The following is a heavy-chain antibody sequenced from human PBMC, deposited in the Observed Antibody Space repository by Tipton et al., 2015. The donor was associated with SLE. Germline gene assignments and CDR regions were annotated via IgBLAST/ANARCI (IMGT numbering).Heavy chain of an antibody. CDR3: ARVRVDTAMGVFDF. CDR1: GYSFADYD. V-gene: IGHV1-18*01. J-gene: IGHJ4*02. D-gene: IGHD5-18*01. Sequence: QLVQSGAEVRKPGASVRVSCKTSGYSFADYDITWVRQAPGQRFEWMGWISAYNGNTNYAQNLQGRVSMTTDTSTTTAYMELRSLRSDDTAIYYCARVRVDTAMGVFDFWGQGTLVTVSS. CDR2: ISAYNGNT.